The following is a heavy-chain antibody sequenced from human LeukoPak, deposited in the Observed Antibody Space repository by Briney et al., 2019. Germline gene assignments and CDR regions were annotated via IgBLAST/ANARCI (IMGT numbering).Heavy chain of an antibody. CDR1: GFTFSNAW. D-gene: IGHD4-17*01. J-gene: IGHJ4*02. Sequence: GGSLRLSCAASGFTFSNAWMSWVRQAPGKGLEWVSSISSSSSYIYYADSVKGRFTISRDNAKNSLYLQMNSLRAEDTAVYYCARDGAVTNGRYFDYWGQGTLVTVSS. CDR2: ISSSSSYI. CDR3: ARDGAVTNGRYFDY. V-gene: IGHV3-21*01.